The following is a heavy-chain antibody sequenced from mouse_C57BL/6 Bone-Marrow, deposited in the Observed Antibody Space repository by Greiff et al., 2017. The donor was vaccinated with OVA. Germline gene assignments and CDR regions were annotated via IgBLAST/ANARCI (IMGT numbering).Heavy chain of an antibody. J-gene: IGHJ2*01. CDR3: ARSGGYYYGSSYGY. V-gene: IGHV1-81*01. Sequence: QVQLQQSGAELARPGASVKLSCKASGYTFTSYGISWVKQRTGQGLEWIGEIYPRSGNTYYNEKFKGKATLTADKSSSTAYMELRSLTSEDSAVYFCARSGGYYYGSSYGYWGQGTTLTVSS. CDR2: IYPRSGNT. D-gene: IGHD1-1*01. CDR1: GYTFTSYG.